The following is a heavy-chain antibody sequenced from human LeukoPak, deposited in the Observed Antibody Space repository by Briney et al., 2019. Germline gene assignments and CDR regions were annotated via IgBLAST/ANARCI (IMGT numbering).Heavy chain of an antibody. V-gene: IGHV3-7*01. CDR2: IKQDGSEK. CDR3: ARVARDSSGYYYFDY. D-gene: IGHD3-22*01. J-gene: IGHJ4*02. Sequence: GGSLRLSCAASGFTFSSYWMSWVRQAPGKGLEGGANIKQDGSEKYYVDSVKGRFPISRDNAKNSLYLQMNRLRAEDTAVYYCARVARDSSGYYYFDYWGQGTLVTVSS. CDR1: GFTFSSYW.